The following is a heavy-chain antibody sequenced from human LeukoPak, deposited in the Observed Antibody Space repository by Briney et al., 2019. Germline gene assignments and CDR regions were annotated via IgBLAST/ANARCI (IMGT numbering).Heavy chain of an antibody. CDR3: AKDPCSSTSRPKPRYFFDY. V-gene: IGHV3-30*18. Sequence: GGSLRLSCAASGFTFSNYGMHWVRQAPGKGLEWVAVILYDGSNGYYADSVKGRFIISRDNSKNTLYLQMNSLRAEDTAIYYCAKDPCSSTSRPKPRYFFDYWGQGTLVTLSS. CDR1: GFTFSNYG. CDR2: ILYDGSNG. D-gene: IGHD2-2*01. J-gene: IGHJ4*02.